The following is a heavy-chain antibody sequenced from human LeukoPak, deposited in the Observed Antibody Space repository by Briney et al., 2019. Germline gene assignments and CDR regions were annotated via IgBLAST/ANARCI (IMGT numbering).Heavy chain of an antibody. J-gene: IGHJ5*02. V-gene: IGHV4-61*02. D-gene: IGHD2-2*01. CDR2: IYTSGRT. CDR1: GGSINSDNYS. Sequence: SQTLSLTCTVSGGSINSDNYSWTWIRQPAGMGLDWIGRIYTSGRTDYNPSLKSRVTISVDTSKNQFSLKLSSVTAADTAVYYCARGGFVVVPASWFDPWGQGTLVTVSS. CDR3: ARGGFVVVPASWFDP.